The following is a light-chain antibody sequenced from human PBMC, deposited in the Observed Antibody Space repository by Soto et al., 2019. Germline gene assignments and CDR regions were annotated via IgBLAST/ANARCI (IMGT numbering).Light chain of an antibody. V-gene: IGKV3-15*01. CDR1: QSVSNS. J-gene: IGKJ1*01. Sequence: EVVMTQSPATLSVPPGERATLSCRANQSVSNSLAWYQQKPGQVPRLLIYGASTRAAGIPARFSGSGSGTEFTLTISSLQSEDFGVYYCQQYDNWPPWTFGQGTKVDIK. CDR3: QQYDNWPPWT. CDR2: GAS.